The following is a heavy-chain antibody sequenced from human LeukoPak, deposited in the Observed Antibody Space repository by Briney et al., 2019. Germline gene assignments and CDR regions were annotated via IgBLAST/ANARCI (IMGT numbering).Heavy chain of an antibody. CDR1: GGSFSGYY. V-gene: IGHV4-34*01. CDR3: ARGPYSYDSSGAFDI. CDR2: INHSGST. Sequence: SETLSLTCAVHGGSFSGYYWSWIRQPPGKGLEWIGEINHSGSTSYNPSLKSRVTISVDTSKNQFSLKLSSVTAADTAVYYCARGPYSYDSSGAFDIWGQGTMVTVSS. D-gene: IGHD3-22*01. J-gene: IGHJ3*02.